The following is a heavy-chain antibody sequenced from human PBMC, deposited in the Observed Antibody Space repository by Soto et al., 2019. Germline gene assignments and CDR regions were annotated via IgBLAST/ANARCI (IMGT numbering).Heavy chain of an antibody. J-gene: IGHJ6*02. D-gene: IGHD5-18*01. CDR1: GGTFSSYA. CDR2: IIPIFGTA. CDR3: ASNRGYTAMTERGLWYGMGV. Sequence: QVQLVQSGAEVKKPGSSVKVSCKASGGTFSSYAIRWVRQAPGQGLEWMGGIIPIFGTANDAQKFQGRVTITAGESTSTAYMELSSLRPEATAVYYCASNRGYTAMTERGLWYGMGVWGQGTTVTVSS. V-gene: IGHV1-69*12.